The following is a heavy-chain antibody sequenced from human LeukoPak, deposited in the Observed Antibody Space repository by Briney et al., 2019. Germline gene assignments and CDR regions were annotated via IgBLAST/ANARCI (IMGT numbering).Heavy chain of an antibody. V-gene: IGHV3-74*01. CDR3: AKVRSRGFDAFDI. D-gene: IGHD5-12*01. J-gene: IGHJ3*02. Sequence: GGSLGLSCAASGFTFSSYEMNWVRQAPGKGLVWVSRINSDGSSKSYADSVKGRFTISRDNAKNTLYLQMNSLRAEDTAVYYCAKVRSRGFDAFDIWGQGTVVTVSS. CDR2: INSDGSSK. CDR1: GFTFSSYE.